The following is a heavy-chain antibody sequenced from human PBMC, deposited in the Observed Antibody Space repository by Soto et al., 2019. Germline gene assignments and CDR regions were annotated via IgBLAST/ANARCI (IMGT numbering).Heavy chain of an antibody. J-gene: IGHJ4*02. CDR2: IIPIFGRA. CDR1: GGTFSSYA. CDR3: RLYYYDSGGYYSNDY. D-gene: IGHD3-22*01. V-gene: IGHV1-69*01. Sequence: QVQLVQSGAEVKKPGSSVKVSCKASGGTFSSYAISWVRQAPGQGLEWMGGIIPIFGRANYAQKFQGRVTITADESTSTAYMELSSLRSEDTAVYYCRLYYYDSGGYYSNDYWGQGTLVTVSS.